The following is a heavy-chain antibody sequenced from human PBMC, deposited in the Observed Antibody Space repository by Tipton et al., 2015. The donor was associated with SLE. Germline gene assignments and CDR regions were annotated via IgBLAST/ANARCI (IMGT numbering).Heavy chain of an antibody. CDR3: ARHLGGSYRFDD. CDR1: DGSINFDY. Sequence: GLVKPSETLSLTCTVSDGSINFDYWSWIRQPPGKGLEWLGYVYNSGRTSYNPSLESRVAISIDTSKNQFSLKLTSVTVADTAVYYCARHLGGSYRFDDWGQGTLVTVSS. D-gene: IGHD1-26*01. J-gene: IGHJ4*02. CDR2: VYNSGRT. V-gene: IGHV4-59*08.